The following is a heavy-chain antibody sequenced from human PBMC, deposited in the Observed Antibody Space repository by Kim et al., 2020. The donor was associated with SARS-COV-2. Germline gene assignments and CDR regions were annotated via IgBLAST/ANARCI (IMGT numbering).Heavy chain of an antibody. CDR1: GGTFSSYA. D-gene: IGHD4-17*01. CDR2: IIPIFGTA. Sequence: SVKVSCKASGGTFSSYAISWVRQAPGQGLEWMGGIIPIFGTANYAQKFQGRVTITADESTSTAYMELSSLRSEDTAVYYCARDWGDYGGNSPGRYYYYGMDVWGQGTTVTVSS. J-gene: IGHJ6*02. V-gene: IGHV1-69*13. CDR3: ARDWGDYGGNSPGRYYYYGMDV.